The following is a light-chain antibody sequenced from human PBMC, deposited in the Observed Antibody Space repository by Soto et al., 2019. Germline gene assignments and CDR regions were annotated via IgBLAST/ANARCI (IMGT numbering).Light chain of an antibody. CDR3: QQYNSYPLT. J-gene: IGKJ4*01. CDR1: QSISSW. Sequence: IQYAQSPSTLTASVGDRITITCRASQSISSWLDWYQQKTGKATKLMISKESSLESGVPLRLSGSGSGKEFTLTISSLQPDDFANYYCQQYNSYPLTSGGGTKVGIK. V-gene: IGKV1-5*03. CDR2: KES.